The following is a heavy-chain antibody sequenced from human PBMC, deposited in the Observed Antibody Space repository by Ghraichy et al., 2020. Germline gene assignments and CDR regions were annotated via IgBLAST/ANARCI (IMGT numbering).Heavy chain of an antibody. V-gene: IGHV4-4*09. Sequence: SETLSLTCTVSGGSISNYYWSWIRHPPGKGLEWIGYIYTSGSTNYNPSLESRVTMSVDTSKNQFSMKLSSVTAADTALYYCARQIFAYSYGYRYYFDYWGQGTLVTVSS. J-gene: IGHJ4*02. CDR1: GGSISNYY. CDR2: IYTSGST. CDR3: ARQIFAYSYGYRYYFDY. D-gene: IGHD5-18*01.